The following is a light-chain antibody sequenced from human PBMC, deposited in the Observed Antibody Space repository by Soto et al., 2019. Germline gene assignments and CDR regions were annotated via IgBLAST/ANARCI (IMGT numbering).Light chain of an antibody. CDR1: QSVVYSDGTAY. CDR3: MQGTPWPPT. V-gene: IGKV2-30*01. J-gene: IGKJ1*01. Sequence: DVVMTQSPLSLPVTLGQPASISCRSSQSVVYSDGTAYLTWFHQRPGQSPRRLIYRVSIRESGVPDRFSGSWSGTDFTLNISRVEAEDLGIYYCMQGTPWPPTFGRGTKVEIK. CDR2: RVS.